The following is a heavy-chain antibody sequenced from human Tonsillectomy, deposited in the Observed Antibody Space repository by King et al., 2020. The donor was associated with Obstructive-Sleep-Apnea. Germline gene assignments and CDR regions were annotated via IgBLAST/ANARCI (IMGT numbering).Heavy chain of an antibody. J-gene: IGHJ6*02. D-gene: IGHD3-9*01. CDR2: IIPIFGTA. CDR1: GGTFSNYA. CDR3: ARNSNILTGYYTGYYYGMDV. V-gene: IGHV1-69*01. Sequence: QLVQSGAEVKKPGSSVKVSCKASGGTFSNYAISWVRQAPGQGLEWMGGIIPIFGTANYAQKFQGRVTITADESTSTAYMALSSLRSEETAGYYGARNSNILTGYYTGYYYGMDVGGQGTTVTVSS.